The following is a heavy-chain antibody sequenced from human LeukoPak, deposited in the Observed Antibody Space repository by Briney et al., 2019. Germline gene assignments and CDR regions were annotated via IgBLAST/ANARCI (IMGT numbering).Heavy chain of an antibody. Sequence: ASVTVSCQASGYTFTSYYMHWVRQAAGQGREWMGIINPSGGSTSYAQKFQGRVTMTRDTSTSTVYMELSSLRPEDTAVYYCAREGPVAAAGTDDYWGQGTLVTVSS. J-gene: IGHJ4*02. CDR2: INPSGGST. CDR1: GYTFTSYY. CDR3: AREGPVAAAGTDDY. V-gene: IGHV1-46*01. D-gene: IGHD6-13*01.